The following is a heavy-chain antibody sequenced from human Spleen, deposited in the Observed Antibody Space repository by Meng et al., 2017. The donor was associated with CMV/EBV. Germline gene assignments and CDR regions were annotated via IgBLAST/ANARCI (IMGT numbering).Heavy chain of an antibody. CDR1: GYTFSSYG. CDR3: ARGGGRKYYDFRSGYFDF. D-gene: IGHD3-3*01. Sequence: ATVKVSCKASGYTFSSYGISWVRQAPGQGLEWMGWISGYNGNTNYAQTLQGRVTMTTDTSTSTASMDLRSLRSDDTAVYYCARGGGRKYYDFRSGYFDFWGQGTLVTVSS. J-gene: IGHJ4*02. V-gene: IGHV1-18*01. CDR2: ISGYNGNT.